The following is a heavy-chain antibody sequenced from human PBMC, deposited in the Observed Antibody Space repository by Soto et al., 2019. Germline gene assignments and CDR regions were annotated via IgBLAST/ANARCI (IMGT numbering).Heavy chain of an antibody. CDR3: VRANKRSLSGSFGGTNSYYFAH. V-gene: IGHV3-9*01. CDR2: ISCSSSST. D-gene: IGHD1-26*01. CDR1: GFMFGDYA. J-gene: IGHJ4*02. Sequence: EVRLVESGGTLVQPGRSLRLSCAASGFMFGDYAMHWVRQAPGKGLEWVSGISCSSSSTAYADSVKGRFTISRDDAKNSLNRQMNSLRPEDTAFYYWVRANKRSLSGSFGGTNSYYFAHWGQGALVSVSS.